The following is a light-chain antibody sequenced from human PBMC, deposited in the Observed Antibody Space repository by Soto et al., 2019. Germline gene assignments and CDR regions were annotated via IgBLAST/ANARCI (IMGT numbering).Light chain of an antibody. V-gene: IGKV4-1*01. CDR3: QQYYDTPRT. Sequence: DIVMTQSPDSLAVSLGERATINCKSSQNLLYSPNNKNYLAWYQQRPGQPPKLLLYWASTRDSGVPDRFSGSGSETDVTLTISSLQAEDVAVYYCQQYYDTPRTFGQGTKLEIK. CDR2: WAS. J-gene: IGKJ2*01. CDR1: QNLLYSPNNKNY.